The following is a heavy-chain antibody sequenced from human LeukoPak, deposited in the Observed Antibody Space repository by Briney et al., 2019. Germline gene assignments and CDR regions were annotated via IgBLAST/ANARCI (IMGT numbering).Heavy chain of an antibody. J-gene: IGHJ5*02. CDR1: GGSISSYY. D-gene: IGHD6-13*01. V-gene: IGHV4-4*07. CDR3: ARGSIAAAGPEFDP. CDR2: IYTSGST. Sequence: SETLSLTCTVSGGSISSYYWSWIRQPAGKGLEWIGRIYTSGSTNYNPSLKSRVTMSVDTSKNQFSLKLSSVTAADTAVYYCARGSIAAAGPEFDPWGQGTLVTVSS.